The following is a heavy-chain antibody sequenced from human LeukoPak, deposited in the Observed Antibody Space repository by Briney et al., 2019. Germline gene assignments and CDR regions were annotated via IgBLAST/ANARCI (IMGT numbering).Heavy chain of an antibody. Sequence: ASVKVSCKASGGTFSSYAISWVRQAPGQGLEWVGGLIPIFGKANYAQKFQGRVTITADESTSTAYMELSSLRSEDTAVYYCATEIGGGPYYFDSWGQGTLVTVSS. CDR1: GGTFSSYA. CDR3: ATEIGGGPYYFDS. CDR2: LIPIFGKA. J-gene: IGHJ4*02. V-gene: IGHV1-69*13. D-gene: IGHD2/OR15-2a*01.